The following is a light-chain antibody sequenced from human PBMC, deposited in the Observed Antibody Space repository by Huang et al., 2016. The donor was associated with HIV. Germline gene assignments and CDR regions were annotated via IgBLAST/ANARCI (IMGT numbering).Light chain of an antibody. CDR1: ESIGGD. V-gene: IGKV3-15*01. J-gene: IGKJ2*01. CDR3: QQYNKWPYT. CDR2: GTS. Sequence: EVLMTQSPATLSGSPGDGVSLSCRAGESIGGDLAWYQQRPGQAPRLLIYGTSTRASGVPARFSGGGSGTDFTLTITSLQSEDFVIYFCQQYNKWPYTFGLGTKLEIK.